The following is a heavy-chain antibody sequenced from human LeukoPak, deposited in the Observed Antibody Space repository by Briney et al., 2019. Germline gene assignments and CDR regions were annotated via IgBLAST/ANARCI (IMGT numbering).Heavy chain of an antibody. CDR1: GDSISSYY. Sequence: SETLSLTCTVSGDSISSYYWNWIRQPPGKGLEWIGYIYYSGSTNYNPSLKSRVTISVDTSNNQFSLRLSSVTAADTAVYYCARSLYYYGSDSFDIWGQGTMVTVSS. D-gene: IGHD3-10*01. J-gene: IGHJ3*02. V-gene: IGHV4-59*01. CDR2: IYYSGST. CDR3: ARSLYYYGSDSFDI.